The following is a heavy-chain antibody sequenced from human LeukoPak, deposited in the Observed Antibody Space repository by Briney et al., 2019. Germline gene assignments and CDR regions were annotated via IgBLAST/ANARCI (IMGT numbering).Heavy chain of an antibody. Sequence: SETLPLTCTVSGGSIISSTYYWGWMRQAPGRGLDWIGSIYYTGSTYFNPSLKSRVTISVDTSKNQFSLRLSSVTAADTAVYYCARQPGMYYYGSGSYYITDYWGQGTLVTVSS. J-gene: IGHJ4*02. CDR1: GGSIISSTYY. D-gene: IGHD3-10*01. CDR3: ARQPGMYYYGSGSYYITDY. V-gene: IGHV4-39*01. CDR2: IYYTGST.